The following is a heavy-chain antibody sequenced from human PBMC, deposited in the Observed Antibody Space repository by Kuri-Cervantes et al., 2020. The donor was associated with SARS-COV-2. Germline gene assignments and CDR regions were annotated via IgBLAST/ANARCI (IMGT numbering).Heavy chain of an antibody. CDR3: ARHLAQCSSTSCYTIWGGWFDP. CDR2: INHSGST. D-gene: IGHD2-2*02. CDR1: GGSFSGYY. J-gene: IGHJ5*02. Sequence: ESLKISCAVYGGSFSGYYWSWIRQPPGKGLEWIGEINHSGSTNYNPSLKSRVTISVDTSKNQFSLKLSSVTAADTAVYYCARHLAQCSSTSCYTIWGGWFDPWGQGTLVTVSS. V-gene: IGHV4-34*01.